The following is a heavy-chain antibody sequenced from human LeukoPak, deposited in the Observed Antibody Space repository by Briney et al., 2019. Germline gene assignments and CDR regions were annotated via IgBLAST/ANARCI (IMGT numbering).Heavy chain of an antibody. J-gene: IGHJ4*02. CDR3: ARDGGNRGPPGY. D-gene: IGHD2/OR15-2a*01. V-gene: IGHV4-31*03. CDR1: GGSISSGGYY. Sequence: SQTLSLTCTVSGGSISSGGYYWSWIRQHPGKGLEWIGYIYYSGGTYHNPSLKSRVTISVDTSKNQFSLKLSSVTAADTAVYYCARDGGNRGPPGYWGQGTLVTASS. CDR2: IYYSGGT.